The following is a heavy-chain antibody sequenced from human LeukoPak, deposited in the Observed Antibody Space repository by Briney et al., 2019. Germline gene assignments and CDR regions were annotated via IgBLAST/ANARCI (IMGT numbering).Heavy chain of an antibody. CDR1: GFTLSHYW. CDR2: IKEDGSEK. D-gene: IGHD3-10*01. V-gene: IGHV3-7*03. Sequence: PGGSLRLSCSPFGFTLSHYWMTWVRQAPGKGLEWVASIKEDGSEKSYVDSVKGRFTISRDNAKNSLYLQMNSLGAEDTAVYYCLRVGSYTFDPLGQGSLVTVSS. J-gene: IGHJ5*02. CDR3: LRVGSYTFDP.